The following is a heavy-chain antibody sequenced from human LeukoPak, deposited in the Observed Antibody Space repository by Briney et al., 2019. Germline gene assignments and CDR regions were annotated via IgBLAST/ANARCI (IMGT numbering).Heavy chain of an antibody. D-gene: IGHD2-2*01. J-gene: IGHJ3*02. CDR3: AKDCSTSCYRGSDAFDI. CDR2: ISGSGGST. Sequence: PGRSLRLSCAASGFTFSSYAMSWVRQAPGKGLEWVSAISGSGGSTYYADSVKGRFTISRDNSKNTLYLQMNSLRAEDTAVYYCAKDCSTSCYRGSDAFDIWGQGTMVTVSS. CDR1: GFTFSSYA. V-gene: IGHV3-23*01.